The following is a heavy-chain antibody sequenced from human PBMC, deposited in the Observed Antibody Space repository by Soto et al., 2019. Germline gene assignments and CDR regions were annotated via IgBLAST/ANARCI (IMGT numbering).Heavy chain of an antibody. J-gene: IGHJ4*02. CDR3: ARYGSGSYYPTTFDY. CDR1: GASISSVGYN. Sequence: QVQLQESGPGLVKPSQTLSLTCTVSGASISSVGYNWSWLRQHPGKGLEWIGYIYYSGSTYYNPSPKXRXTIXVDTSKNQFSLKVTSVTAADTAVYYCARYGSGSYYPTTFDYWGQGTLVTVSS. CDR2: IYYSGST. V-gene: IGHV4-31*03. D-gene: IGHD3-10*01.